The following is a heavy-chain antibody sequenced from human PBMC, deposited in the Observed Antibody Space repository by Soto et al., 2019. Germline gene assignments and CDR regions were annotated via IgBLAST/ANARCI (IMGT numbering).Heavy chain of an antibody. CDR3: ARGIVVVPAAIRSKAVARDDNYYYYGMDV. D-gene: IGHD2-2*02. CDR2: INHSGST. CDR1: GGSFSGYY. Sequence: SETLSLTCAVYGGSFSGYYWSWIRQPPGKGLEWIGEINHSGSTNYNPSLKSRVTISVDTSKNQFSLKLSFVTAAEPAVYYCARGIVVVPAAIRSKAVARDDNYYYYGMDVWGQGTTVTVSS. J-gene: IGHJ6*02. V-gene: IGHV4-34*01.